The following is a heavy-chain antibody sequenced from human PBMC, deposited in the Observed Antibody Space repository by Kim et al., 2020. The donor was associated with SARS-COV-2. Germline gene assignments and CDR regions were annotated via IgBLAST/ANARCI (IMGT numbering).Heavy chain of an antibody. V-gene: IGHV5-51*01. D-gene: IGHD3-22*01. Sequence: TRDSPSFQGQVTISADKSISTAYLQWSSLRASDTAMYFCARHPSGYQSDYWGQGTLVTVSS. J-gene: IGHJ4*02. CDR3: ARHPSGYQSDY. CDR2: T.